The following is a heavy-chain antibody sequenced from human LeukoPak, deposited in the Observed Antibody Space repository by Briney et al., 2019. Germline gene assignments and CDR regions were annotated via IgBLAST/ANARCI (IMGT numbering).Heavy chain of an antibody. CDR3: AREGFGSGTNLEVGYFDY. V-gene: IGHV1-3*04. CDR2: INTGGDT. D-gene: IGHD3-10*01. Sequence: ASVKVSCKASGYTFNTYDINWVRQAPGQRLEWMGWINTGGDTAYSQRFQGRVTIISDTSASTAYMDLSNLRSEDTAVYYCAREGFGSGTNLEVGYFDYWGQGSLVTVSS. J-gene: IGHJ4*02. CDR1: GYTFNTYD.